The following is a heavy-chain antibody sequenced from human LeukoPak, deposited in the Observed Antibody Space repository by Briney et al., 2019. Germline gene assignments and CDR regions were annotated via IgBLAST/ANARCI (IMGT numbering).Heavy chain of an antibody. CDR1: GGTFSSYA. D-gene: IGHD3-10*01. Sequence: ASVKVSCKASGGTFSSYAISWVRQAPGQGLEWMGRIIPIFGTANYAQKFQGRVTITTDESTSTAYMELSSLRSGDTAVYYCARDSGSYYWYYYMDVWGKGTTVTVSS. CDR2: IIPIFGTA. V-gene: IGHV1-69*05. J-gene: IGHJ6*03. CDR3: ARDSGSYYWYYYMDV.